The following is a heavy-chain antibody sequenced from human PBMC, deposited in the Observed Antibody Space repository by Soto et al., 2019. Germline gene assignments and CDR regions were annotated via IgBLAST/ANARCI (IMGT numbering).Heavy chain of an antibody. Sequence: SVKVSCKASGGTFSSYAISWVRQAPGQGLEWMGGIIPIFGTANYAQKFQGRVTITADESTSTAYMELSSLRSEDTAVYYCARDSGLCSGGSCYSGSFDYWGQGTLVTVSS. D-gene: IGHD2-15*01. CDR1: GGTFSSYA. CDR3: ARDSGLCSGGSCYSGSFDY. J-gene: IGHJ4*02. V-gene: IGHV1-69*13. CDR2: IIPIFGTA.